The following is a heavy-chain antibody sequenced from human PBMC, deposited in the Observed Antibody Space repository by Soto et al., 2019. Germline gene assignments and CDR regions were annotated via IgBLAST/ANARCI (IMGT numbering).Heavy chain of an antibody. Sequence: ASVKVSCKASGYSFTSYGVSWVRQAPGQGLEWMGWISTNNGNTNYAQKLQGRVTMTTDTSTSTAYMELRSLRSDDTAVYYCARDPGEFYFDYWGQGALVTVPS. V-gene: IGHV1-18*04. J-gene: IGHJ4*02. CDR1: GYSFTSYG. CDR2: ISTNNGNT. CDR3: ARDPGEFYFDY.